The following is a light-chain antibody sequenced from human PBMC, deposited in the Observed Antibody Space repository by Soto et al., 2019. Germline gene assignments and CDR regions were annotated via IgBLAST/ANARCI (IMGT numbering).Light chain of an antibody. CDR1: QGISSA. Sequence: AIQFTQSPSSLYASVGDRVTITCRASQGISSALAWYQQKPGKAPKLLIYDASSLESGVPSRFSGSGYGTDFTLNISSLQHEDCATYYCQQFNNLTLTFGGATKVE. V-gene: IGKV1D-13*01. CDR2: DAS. CDR3: QQFNNLTLT. J-gene: IGKJ4*01.